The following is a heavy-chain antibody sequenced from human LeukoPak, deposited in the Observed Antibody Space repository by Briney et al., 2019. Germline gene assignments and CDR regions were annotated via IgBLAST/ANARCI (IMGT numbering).Heavy chain of an antibody. CDR3: AKDRGSGPYYYYGMDV. CDR1: GLTFSSHW. Sequence: GGSLRLSCAASGLTFSSHWMHWVRQAPGKGLVWVSRITNDGSSTTYADSVKGRFTISRDNAKNSLYLQMNSLRPEDTALYYCAKDRGSGPYYYYGMDVWGQGTTVTVSS. D-gene: IGHD3-10*01. J-gene: IGHJ6*02. V-gene: IGHV3-74*01. CDR2: ITNDGSST.